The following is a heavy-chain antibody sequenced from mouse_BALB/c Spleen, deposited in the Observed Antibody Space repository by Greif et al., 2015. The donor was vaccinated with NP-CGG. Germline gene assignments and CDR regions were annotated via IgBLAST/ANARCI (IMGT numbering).Heavy chain of an antibody. V-gene: IGHV2-6-1*01. D-gene: IGHD2-1*01. J-gene: IGHJ2*01. CDR1: GFSLTSYG. Sequence: VKLMESGPGLVAPSQSPSITCTISGFSLTSYGVHWVRQPPGKGLEWLVVIWSDGSTTYNSALKSRLSISKDNSKSQVFLKMNSLQTDDTAMYYCARQDGNYYYFDYWGQGTTLTVSS. CDR3: ARQDGNYYYFDY. CDR2: IWSDGST.